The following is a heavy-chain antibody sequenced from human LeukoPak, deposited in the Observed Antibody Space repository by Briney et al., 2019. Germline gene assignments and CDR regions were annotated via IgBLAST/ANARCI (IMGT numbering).Heavy chain of an antibody. CDR1: GFTFSDYY. CDR3: AKDSLGIPGYSSSSQFDY. J-gene: IGHJ4*02. V-gene: IGHV3-11*05. Sequence: KSGGSLRLSCAASGFTFSDYYMSWIRQAPGKGLEWVSYISSSSSYTNYADSVKGRFTISRDNAKNTLYLQMNSLRAEDTAVYYCAKDSLGIPGYSSSSQFDYWGQGTLVTVSS. D-gene: IGHD6-6*01. CDR2: ISSSSSYT.